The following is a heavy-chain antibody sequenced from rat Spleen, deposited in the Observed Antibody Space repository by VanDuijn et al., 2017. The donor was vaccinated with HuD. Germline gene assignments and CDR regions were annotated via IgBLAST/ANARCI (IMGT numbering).Heavy chain of an antibody. CDR1: GFTFSDHN. CDR2: IRNGGTNT. D-gene: IGHD1-12*02. V-gene: IGHV5-7*01. CDR3: ARYYYDDTYYYIDY. J-gene: IGHJ2*01. Sequence: EVRLVESDGGFVQPGGSLKLSCAASGFTFSDHNMAWLRQVPTKGLVWVATIRNGGTNTYCRDSVKGRFTISRDDARSTLYLQMDSLRSEDTATYYCARYYYDDTYYYIDYWGQGVMVTVSS.